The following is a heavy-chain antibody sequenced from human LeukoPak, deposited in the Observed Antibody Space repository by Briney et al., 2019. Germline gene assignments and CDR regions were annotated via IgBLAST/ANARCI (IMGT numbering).Heavy chain of an antibody. D-gene: IGHD6-6*01. CDR2: INHSGST. Sequence: PSETLSLTCAVYGGSFSGYYWSWIRQPPGKGLEWIGEINHSGSTNYNPSLKSRVTISVDTSKNQFSLKLSSVTAADTAVYYCARAGRSIAAGLGPWFGYWGQGTLVTVSS. J-gene: IGHJ4*02. CDR1: GGSFSGYY. V-gene: IGHV4-34*01. CDR3: ARAGRSIAAGLGPWFGY.